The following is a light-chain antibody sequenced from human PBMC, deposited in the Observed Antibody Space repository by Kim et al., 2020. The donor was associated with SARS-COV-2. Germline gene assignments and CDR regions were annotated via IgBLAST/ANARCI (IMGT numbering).Light chain of an antibody. CDR2: DAS. V-gene: IGKV3-15*01. J-gene: IGKJ5*01. CDR3: QQFHEWPIT. CDR1: QRINSN. Sequence: EIVMMQSPATLSVSPGERATFSCRASQRINSNLAWYQQKPGQGPRLLIYDASTRATGIPATFSGSGSGTEFTLTISSLHFEDFAVYYCQQFHEWPITLGQGTRLEIK.